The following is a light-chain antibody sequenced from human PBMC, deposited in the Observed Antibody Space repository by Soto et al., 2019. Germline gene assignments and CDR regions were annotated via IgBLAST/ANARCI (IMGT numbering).Light chain of an antibody. V-gene: IGKV1-12*01. Sequence: DIQMTQSPSSVSAALGDTVTITCRASQDISNFLAWYQQKPGKAPNLLIFCASNLQGGVPSRFGGSGSRTDFTLTISSLQPEDFATYYCQQANSFPLTFGGGTKLDIK. J-gene: IGKJ4*01. CDR2: CAS. CDR1: QDISNF. CDR3: QQANSFPLT.